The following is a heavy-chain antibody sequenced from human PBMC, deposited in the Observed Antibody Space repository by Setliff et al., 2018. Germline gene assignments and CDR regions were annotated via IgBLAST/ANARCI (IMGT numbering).Heavy chain of an antibody. CDR3: ARSPRPPTSLDYVDV. V-gene: IGHV3-74*01. J-gene: IGHJ6*03. CDR1: GFTLSRFW. Sequence: GGSLRLSCVTSGFTLSRFWMHWVRQVPGKGLVWVSRLHPNGITTRYADSVKGRFTIYRDMAGNTLYLQMNSLRAEDTAVYYCARSPRPPTSLDYVDVWGDGTMVTVSS. D-gene: IGHD2-2*01. CDR2: LHPNGITT.